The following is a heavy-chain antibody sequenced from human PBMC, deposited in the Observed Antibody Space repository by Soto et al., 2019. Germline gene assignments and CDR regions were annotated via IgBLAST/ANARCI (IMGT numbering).Heavy chain of an antibody. CDR1: GFTFSSYS. CDR2: ISSSSSYI. D-gene: IGHD2-21*02. CDR3: ARDLSPHIVVVTAIPLGY. J-gene: IGHJ4*02. V-gene: IGHV3-21*01. Sequence: PGGSLRLSCAASGFTFSSYSMNWVRQAPGKGLEWVSSISSSSSYIYYADSVKGRFTISRDNAKNSLYLQMNSLRAEDTAVYYCARDLSPHIVVVTAIPLGYWGQGTLVTVSS.